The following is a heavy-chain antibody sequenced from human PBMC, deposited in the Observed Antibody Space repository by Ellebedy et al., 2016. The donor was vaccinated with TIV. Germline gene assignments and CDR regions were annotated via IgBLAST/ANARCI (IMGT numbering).Heavy chain of an antibody. CDR2: IYHTGTT. CDR3: ARILTAYYNQYYDGMGV. V-gene: IGHV4-39*07. J-gene: IGHJ6*02. Sequence: SETLSLXXTVSGGSVSRSNYYWGWIRQRPGKGPEWIGNIYHTGTTFYNPSLKSRVTISVEKSKNQFSLLLTSVTAADTAIYYCARILTAYYNQYYDGMGVWGQGTTVTVSS. CDR1: GGSVSRSNYY. D-gene: IGHD3-9*01.